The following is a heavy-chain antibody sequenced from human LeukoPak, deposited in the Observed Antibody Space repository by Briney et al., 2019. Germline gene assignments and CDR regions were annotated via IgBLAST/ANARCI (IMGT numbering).Heavy chain of an antibody. CDR2: INHSGST. V-gene: IGHV4-34*01. J-gene: IGHJ4*02. D-gene: IGHD4-17*01. CDR1: GGSFSGYY. Sequence: SETLSPTCAVYGGSFSGYYWSWIRQPPGKGLEWIGEINHSGSTNYNPSLKSRVTISVDTSKNQFSLKLSSVTAADTAVYYCARHNPMTTVTTEDYYFDYWGQGTLVTVSS. CDR3: ARHNPMTTVTTEDYYFDY.